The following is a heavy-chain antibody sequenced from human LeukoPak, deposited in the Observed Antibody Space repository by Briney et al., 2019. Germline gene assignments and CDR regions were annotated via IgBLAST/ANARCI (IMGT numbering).Heavy chain of an antibody. CDR1: GFIFSNYG. CDR2: IRYDGSNK. V-gene: IGHV3-30*02. J-gene: IGHJ3*02. Sequence: GGSLRLSCAASGFIFSNYGMHWVRQAPGKGLEWVAFIRYDGSNKYYADSVKGRFTISRDNSKNTLYLQMNSLRAEDTAVYYCAKDRKGSLDAFNIWGQGTMVTVSS. CDR3: AKDRKGSLDAFNI.